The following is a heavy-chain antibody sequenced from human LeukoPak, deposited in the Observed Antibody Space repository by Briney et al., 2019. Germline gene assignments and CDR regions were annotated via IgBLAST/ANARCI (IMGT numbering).Heavy chain of an antibody. D-gene: IGHD3-22*01. CDR1: GITFSNYG. CDR2: NSGSGGRT. V-gene: IGHV3-23*01. CDR3: AKRGVVIRVILVGFHKEAYYFDS. J-gene: IGHJ4*02. Sequence: GRTLRLSCEVSGITFSNYGLTWVRRAPGKGLEEVVGNSGSGGRTNCADAVKGRFTISRDNPGNTLYLQMNSLRAEDTALYFCAKRGVVIRVILVGFHKEAYYFDSWGQGALVTASS.